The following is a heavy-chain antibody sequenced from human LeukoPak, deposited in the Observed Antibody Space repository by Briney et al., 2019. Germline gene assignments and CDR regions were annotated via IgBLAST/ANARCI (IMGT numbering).Heavy chain of an antibody. Sequence: GGSLRLSCAASGFTFRNYAMTWVRQAPGKGLDWVALIGARDGRTYYADPVKGRFTISRDNFKNTLYLQMNSLRAEDTAIYYYAKGLYDYALDVWGQGTAVTVSS. J-gene: IGHJ6*02. V-gene: IGHV3-23*01. CDR1: GFTFRNYA. CDR2: IGARDGRT. CDR3: AKGLYDYALDV.